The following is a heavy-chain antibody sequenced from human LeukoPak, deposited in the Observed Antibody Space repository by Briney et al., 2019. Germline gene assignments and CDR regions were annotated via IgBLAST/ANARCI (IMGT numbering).Heavy chain of an antibody. CDR1: GVSISSSGYY. D-gene: IGHD1-26*01. CDR3: ARRIGGSAEIDY. V-gene: IGHV4-39*01. CDR2: IKYGGST. J-gene: IGHJ4*02. Sequence: SETLSLTCTVSGVSISSSGYYWNWIRQPPGKGLEWIGNIKYGGSTYYNPSLKSRVTISVDTSKNQFSLKLSSVTAADTAVFYCARRIGGSAEIDYWGQGTLVTVSS.